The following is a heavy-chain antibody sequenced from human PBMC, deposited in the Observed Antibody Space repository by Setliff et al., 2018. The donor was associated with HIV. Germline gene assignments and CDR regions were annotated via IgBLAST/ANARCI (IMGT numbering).Heavy chain of an antibody. CDR3: ASDSSGKAGYMDV. V-gene: IGHV1-69*13. D-gene: IGHD6-25*01. CDR2: IIPIFGTA. Sequence: SVKVSCKASGGSGGTFSSNTISWVRQAPGQGLEWMGGIIPIFGTANYAQKFQGRVTITADESTSTAYMELSSLRSEDTAVYYCASDSSGKAGYMDVWGKGTTVTVSS. CDR1: GGSGGTFSSNT. J-gene: IGHJ6*03.